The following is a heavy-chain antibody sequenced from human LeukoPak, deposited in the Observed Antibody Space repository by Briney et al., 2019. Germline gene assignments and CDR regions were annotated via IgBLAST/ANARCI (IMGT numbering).Heavy chain of an antibody. D-gene: IGHD5-24*01. Sequence: ASVKVSCKASGCTFTSYGISWVRQAPGQGLEWMGWISAYNGNTNYAQKLQGRVTMTTDTSTSTAYMDLRSLRSDDTAGYCCARLRERSIVEIFDYWGQGTLVTVSS. J-gene: IGHJ4*02. V-gene: IGHV1-18*01. CDR2: ISAYNGNT. CDR1: GCTFTSYG. CDR3: ARLRERSIVEIFDY.